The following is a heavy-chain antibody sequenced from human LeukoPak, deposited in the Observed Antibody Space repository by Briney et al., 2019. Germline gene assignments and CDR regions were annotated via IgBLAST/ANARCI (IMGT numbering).Heavy chain of an antibody. CDR1: GFTFSSYA. Sequence: SGGSLRLSCAASGFTFSSYAMHWVRQAPGKGLEWVAVISYDGSNKYYADSVKGRFTISRDNAKKSLSLQMNSLRAEDTAVYHCARGIMTPYYMDVWGKGTTVSVSS. D-gene: IGHD3-16*01. V-gene: IGHV3-30*04. J-gene: IGHJ6*03. CDR2: ISYDGSNK. CDR3: ARGIMTPYYMDV.